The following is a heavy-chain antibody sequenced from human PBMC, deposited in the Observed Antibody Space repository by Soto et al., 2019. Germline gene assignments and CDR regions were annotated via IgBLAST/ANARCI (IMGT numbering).Heavy chain of an antibody. J-gene: IGHJ4*02. V-gene: IGHV3-23*01. D-gene: IGHD3-16*02. CDR2: ISNNGDTA. CDR3: AKPRVSIGAIVTLLDS. CDR1: GFTFSSYA. Sequence: EVQLLESGGGLVQPGGSLTLSCATSGFTFSSYAMVWVRQAAEKGLEWVASISNNGDTAYYADSVKGRFTISRGNSENXLYLQRNGLRADDSALYSCAKPRVSIGAIVTLLDSWGQGTQVTVSS.